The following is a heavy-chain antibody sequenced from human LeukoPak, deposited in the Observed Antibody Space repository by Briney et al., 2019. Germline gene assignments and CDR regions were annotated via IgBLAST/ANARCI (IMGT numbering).Heavy chain of an antibody. D-gene: IGHD2-21*02. Sequence: GGSLRLSCAASGFTFSSYPMSWVRRAPGKGLEWVSAISGSGSSTYYADSVKGRFTISRDNSKNTLYLQMNSLRAEDTAVYYCAKYIVVTATRTFDYWGQGTLVTVSS. CDR1: GFTFSSYP. J-gene: IGHJ4*02. CDR2: ISGSGSST. CDR3: AKYIVVTATRTFDY. V-gene: IGHV3-23*01.